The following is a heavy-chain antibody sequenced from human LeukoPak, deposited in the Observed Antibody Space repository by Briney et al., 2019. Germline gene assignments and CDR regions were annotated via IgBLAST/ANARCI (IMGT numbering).Heavy chain of an antibody. CDR2: TSYDGSKN. CDR3: ARAAATADYDVWSGYTTKYFDF. CDR1: GFTFSVFS. D-gene: IGHD3-3*01. J-gene: IGHJ4*02. Sequence: GGSLRLSCAASGFTFSVFSMSWVRQTPGKGLQWVATTSYDGSKNYYSDSVQGRLSISRDNSNNTLSLQLTSLRPDDTAVYYCARAAATADYDVWSGYTTKYFDFWGQGALVTVSS. V-gene: IGHV3-30*01.